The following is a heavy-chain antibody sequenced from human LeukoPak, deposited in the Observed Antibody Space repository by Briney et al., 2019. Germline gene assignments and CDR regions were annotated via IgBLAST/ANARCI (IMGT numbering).Heavy chain of an antibody. CDR1: GYMFTSHG. Sequence: GASVKVSCKSSGYMFTSHGIHWLRQAPGQWLEWMGWISIYNGKINYAQKFQGRVTMTTDTSTSTAYMELRSLRSDDTAVYYCARWDYYDSRTFDIWGQGTMVTVS. CDR3: ARWDYYDSRTFDI. CDR2: ISIYNGKI. J-gene: IGHJ3*02. V-gene: IGHV1-18*01. D-gene: IGHD3-22*01.